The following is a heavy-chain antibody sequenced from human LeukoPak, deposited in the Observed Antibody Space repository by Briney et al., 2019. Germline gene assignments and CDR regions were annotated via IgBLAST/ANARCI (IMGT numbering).Heavy chain of an antibody. CDR2: MNPNSGNT. J-gene: IGHJ4*02. D-gene: IGHD6-13*01. CDR3: ARAYRGSSWYGGDY. V-gene: IGHV1-8*02. CDR1: GYTFTSYY. Sequence: ASVKVSCKGSGYTFTSYYLHWVGPATGRGLEWMGCMNPNSGNTGYAQKLQGRVTMTSNTSISTAYMELSSLRSDDTAVYYCARAYRGSSWYGGDYWGQGTLVTVSS.